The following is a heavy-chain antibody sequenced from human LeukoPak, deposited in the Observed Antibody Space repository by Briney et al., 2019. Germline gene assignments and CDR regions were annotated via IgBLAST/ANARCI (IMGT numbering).Heavy chain of an antibody. J-gene: IGHJ4*02. CDR3: AACYYDSSGYFNSDY. CDR2: IHISGST. CDR1: GVSISSVNHY. V-gene: IGHV4-61*02. D-gene: IGHD3-22*01. Sequence: SQTLSLTCTVSGVSISSVNHYWIWIRQSAGKGLEWIGRIHISGSTNYNPSLKSRVTISLDMSKNQFSLKLSSVTAADTAVYYCAACYYDSSGYFNSDYWGQGTLVTVSS.